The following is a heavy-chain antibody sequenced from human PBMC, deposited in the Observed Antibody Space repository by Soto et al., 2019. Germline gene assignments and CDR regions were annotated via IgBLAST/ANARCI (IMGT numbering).Heavy chain of an antibody. CDR2: IYYSGST. Sequence: LSLTCTVSGGSISSGGYYWSWIRQDPGKGLEWIGYIYYSGSTYYNPSLKSRVTISVDTSKNQFSLKLSSVTAADTAVYYCARKSSNWPYYYYYGMDVWGQGTTV. J-gene: IGHJ6*02. V-gene: IGHV4-31*03. CDR3: ARKSSNWPYYYYYGMDV. CDR1: GGSISSGGYY. D-gene: IGHD7-27*01.